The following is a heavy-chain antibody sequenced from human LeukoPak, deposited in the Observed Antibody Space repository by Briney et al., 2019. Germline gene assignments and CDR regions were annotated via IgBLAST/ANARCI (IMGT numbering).Heavy chain of an antibody. J-gene: IGHJ2*01. Sequence: GGSLRLSCAASGFTFRSYSMTWVRQAPGKGLEWVSVISGSGGNPYYADSVKGRFTISRDNSKNTVFLHMNSLRAEDTAVYHCARDSSYYYDSSGYHPAWYFDLWGRGTLVTVPS. CDR1: GFTFRSYS. CDR2: ISGSGGNP. V-gene: IGHV3-23*01. D-gene: IGHD3-22*01. CDR3: ARDSSYYYDSSGYHPAWYFDL.